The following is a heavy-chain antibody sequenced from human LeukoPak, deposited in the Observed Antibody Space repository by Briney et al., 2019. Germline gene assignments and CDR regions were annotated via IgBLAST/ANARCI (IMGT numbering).Heavy chain of an antibody. J-gene: IGHJ4*02. CDR1: GGSISSYY. CDR2: IYYSGST. D-gene: IGHD6-19*01. CDR3: ARVTAVAGPPVGY. Sequence: SETLSLTCTVSGGSISSYYWGWIRQPPGKGLEWIGSIYYSGSTYYNPSLKSRSTISLDTSKNQFSLKVSSVTAADTAVYYCARVTAVAGPPVGYWGQGTLVTVSS. V-gene: IGHV4-39*07.